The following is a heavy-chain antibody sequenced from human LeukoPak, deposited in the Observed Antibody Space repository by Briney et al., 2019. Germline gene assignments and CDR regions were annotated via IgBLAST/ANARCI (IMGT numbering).Heavy chain of an antibody. D-gene: IGHD1-26*01. V-gene: IGHV1-2*02. CDR1: GYTFTSYD. J-gene: IGHJ4*02. CDR2: INPNSGGT. CDR3: ARDWGRRGIVGSFIDY. Sequence: ASVKVSCKASGYTFTSYDINWVRQATGQGLEWMGWINPNSGGTNYAQKFQGRVTMTRDTSISTAYMELSRLRSDDTAVYYCARDWGRRGIVGSFIDYWGQGTLVTVSS.